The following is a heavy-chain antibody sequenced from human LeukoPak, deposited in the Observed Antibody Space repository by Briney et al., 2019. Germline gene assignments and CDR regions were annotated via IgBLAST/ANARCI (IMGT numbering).Heavy chain of an antibody. CDR1: GFTFSNYA. CDR2: IIPMFGAA. J-gene: IGHJ4*02. Sequence: NPGGSLRLSCAASGFTFSNYAISWVRQAPGQGLEWMGGIIPMFGAANYAQKFQGRVTIIADKSTSTAYMELSSLKSEDTAVYYCARDVLDYYDRSDYVTWGQGTLVTVSS. CDR3: ARDVLDYYDRSDYVT. V-gene: IGHV1-69*06. D-gene: IGHD3-22*01.